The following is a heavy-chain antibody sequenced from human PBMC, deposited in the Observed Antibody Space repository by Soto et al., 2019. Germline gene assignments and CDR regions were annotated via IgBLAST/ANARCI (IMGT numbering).Heavy chain of an antibody. J-gene: IGHJ6*03. CDR2: ISGYNGNT. V-gene: IGHV1-18*01. CDR1: GYTFRSYG. D-gene: IGHD4-4*01. Sequence: ASVKVSCKASGYTFRSYGISWVRQAPGQGLEWMEWISGYNGNTHYSQKFQGKVTMTTDTSTSTAYMELRNLRSDDTAVYYCAKADSNYAGRFSYYYMDVWGTGTMVTVSS. CDR3: AKADSNYAGRFSYYYMDV.